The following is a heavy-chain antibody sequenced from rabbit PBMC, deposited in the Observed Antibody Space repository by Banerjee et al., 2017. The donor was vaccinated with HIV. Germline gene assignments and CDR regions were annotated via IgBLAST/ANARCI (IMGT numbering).Heavy chain of an antibody. V-gene: IGHV1S7*01. J-gene: IGHJ4*01. D-gene: IGHD2-1*01. CDR3: ARALATMTMMITPFNL. Sequence: GDLVKPGASLTLTCTASGFSLSSTYYMCWVRQPPGKGLEWIGCIYPIFGTTHYASWVNGRFTISSDNAQNTVDLQLNSLTAADTATYFCARALATMTMMITPFNLWGQGTLVTVS. CDR2: IYPIFGTT. CDR1: GFSLSSTYY.